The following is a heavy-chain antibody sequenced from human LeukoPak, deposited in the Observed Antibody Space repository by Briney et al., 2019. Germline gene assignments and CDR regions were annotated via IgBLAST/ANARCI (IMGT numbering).Heavy chain of an antibody. V-gene: IGHV4-39*01. J-gene: IGHJ4*02. Sequence: SETLSLTCTVSGGSISESSYHWGWIRQSPGKGLEWIGSINYSGTTYYNPSLKSRVTISVDTSKNQFSLKVSSVTAAGTAVYYCAATYSYTSGGYDYWGQGTLVTVSS. D-gene: IGHD5-18*01. CDR3: AATYSYTSGGYDY. CDR2: INYSGTT. CDR1: GGSISESSYH.